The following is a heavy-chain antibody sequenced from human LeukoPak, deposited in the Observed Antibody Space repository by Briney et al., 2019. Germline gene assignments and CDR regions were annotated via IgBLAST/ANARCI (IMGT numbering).Heavy chain of an antibody. Sequence: ASVKVSCKASGYTFTSYGISWVRQAPGQGLEWMGWISAYNGNTNYAQKLQGRVTMTTDASTSTAYMELRSLRSDDTAVYYCAREARFLETYYYYGMDVWGQGTTVTVSS. J-gene: IGHJ6*02. V-gene: IGHV1-18*01. CDR1: GYTFTSYG. D-gene: IGHD3-3*01. CDR2: ISAYNGNT. CDR3: AREARFLETYYYYGMDV.